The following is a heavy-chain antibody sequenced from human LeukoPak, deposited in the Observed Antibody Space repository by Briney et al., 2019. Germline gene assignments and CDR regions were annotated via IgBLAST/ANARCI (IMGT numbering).Heavy chain of an antibody. J-gene: IGHJ6*03. CDR1: GFTVSSNY. D-gene: IGHD3-22*01. V-gene: IGHV3-66*01. CDR3: AKGSDYDSKYYYYYMDV. CDR2: IYSGGST. Sequence: GGSLRLSCAASGFTVSSNYMSWVRQAPGKGLEWVSVIYSGGSTYYADSVKGRFTISRDNPKNMLYLQMNSLRAEDTAVYYCAKGSDYDSKYYYYYMDVWGKGTTVTVSS.